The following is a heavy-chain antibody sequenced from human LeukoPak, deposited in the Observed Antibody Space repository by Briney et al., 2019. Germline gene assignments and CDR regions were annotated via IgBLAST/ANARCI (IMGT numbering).Heavy chain of an antibody. V-gene: IGHV3-23*01. CDR2: IVGGGVTK. CDR3: ARDVEGTGWPYYGLDV. CDR1: GFTFGLYE. J-gene: IGHJ6*02. Sequence: GGSLRLSCAASGFTFGLYEMNWVRQAPGKGLEWVSIIVGGGVTKYYAGSVKGRFIVSRDDSRSTMYLQMNSLTADDTAVYYCARDVEGTGWPYYGLDVWGQGTTVTVSS. D-gene: IGHD6-19*01.